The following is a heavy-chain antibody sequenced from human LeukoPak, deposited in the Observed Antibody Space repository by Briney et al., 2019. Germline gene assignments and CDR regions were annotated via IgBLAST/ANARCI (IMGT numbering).Heavy chain of an antibody. CDR3: AIRYSGYDYRSDY. V-gene: IGHV4-34*01. Sequence: PSETLSLTCAVYGGSFSGYYWSWIRQPPGKGLEWIGEINHSGSTNYNPSLKSRVTISVDTSKNQFSLKLSSVTAADTAVYYCAIRYSGYDYRSDYWGQGTLVTVSS. CDR2: INHSGST. CDR1: GGSFSGYY. D-gene: IGHD5-12*01. J-gene: IGHJ4*02.